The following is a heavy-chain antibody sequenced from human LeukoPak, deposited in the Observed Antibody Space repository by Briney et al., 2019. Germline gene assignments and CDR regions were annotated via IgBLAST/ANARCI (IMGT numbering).Heavy chain of an antibody. CDR3: ARGLRDTGFFDY. J-gene: IGHJ4*02. CDR2: INHSGST. Sequence: SETLSLTCAVYGGSFSGYYWNWIRQPPGKGLEWIGEINHSGSTNYNPSLKSRVTISVDTSKNQFSLKLSSVTAADTAVYYCARGLRDTGFFDYWGQGTLVAVSS. V-gene: IGHV4-34*01. D-gene: IGHD5-18*01. CDR1: GGSFSGYY.